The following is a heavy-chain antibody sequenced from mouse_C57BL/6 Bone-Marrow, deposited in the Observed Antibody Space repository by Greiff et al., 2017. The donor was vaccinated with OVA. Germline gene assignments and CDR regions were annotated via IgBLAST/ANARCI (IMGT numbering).Heavy chain of an antibody. Sequence: VMLVESGAELARPGASVKMSCKASGYTFTSYTMHWVKQRPGQGLEWIGYINPSSGYTKYNQKFKDKATLTADKSSSTAYMQLSSLTSEDSAVYYCARPWFAYWGQGTLVTVSA. CDR2: INPSSGYT. V-gene: IGHV1-4*01. CDR1: GYTFTSYT. CDR3: ARPWFAY. J-gene: IGHJ3*01.